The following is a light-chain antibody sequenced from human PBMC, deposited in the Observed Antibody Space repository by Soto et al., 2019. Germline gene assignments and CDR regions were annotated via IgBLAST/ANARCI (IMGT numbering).Light chain of an antibody. V-gene: IGKV3-15*01. CDR3: QQYNNWPFT. CDR1: QSVSSN. J-gene: IGKJ3*01. Sequence: EIVMTQSPATLSVSPGERATLSCRASQSVSSNLAWYQQKPGQAPRLLIYGASTRATVIPARFSGSGSGTDFTLTISSLQSGDFAVYYCQQYNNWPFTFGPGTKVDIK. CDR2: GAS.